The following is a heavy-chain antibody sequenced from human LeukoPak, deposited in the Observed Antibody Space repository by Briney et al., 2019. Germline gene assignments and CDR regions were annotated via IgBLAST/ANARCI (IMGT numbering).Heavy chain of an antibody. J-gene: IGHJ3*02. CDR3: ARGGGGSYSAFDI. Sequence: PSETLSLTCAVYGGSFSGYYWSWIRQPPGKGLEWIGEINHSGSTNYNPSLKSRVTISVDTSKNQFSLKLSSVTAADTAVYYCARGGGGSYSAFDIWGQGTMVTVSS. D-gene: IGHD1-26*01. V-gene: IGHV4-34*01. CDR2: INHSGST. CDR1: GGSFSGYY.